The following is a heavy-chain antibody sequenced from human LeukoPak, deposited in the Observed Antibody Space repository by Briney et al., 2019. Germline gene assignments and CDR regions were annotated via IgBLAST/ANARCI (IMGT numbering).Heavy chain of an antibody. CDR1: GFSVSSNY. D-gene: IGHD1-26*01. CDR2: ISGSGGST. Sequence: GGSLRLSCAASGFSVSSNYMSWVRQAPGKGLEWVSAISGSGGSTYYADSVKGRFTISRDNSKNTLYLQMNSLRAEDTAVYYCAKTVGATSEAFDIWGQGTMVTVSS. CDR3: AKTVGATSEAFDI. V-gene: IGHV3-23*01. J-gene: IGHJ3*02.